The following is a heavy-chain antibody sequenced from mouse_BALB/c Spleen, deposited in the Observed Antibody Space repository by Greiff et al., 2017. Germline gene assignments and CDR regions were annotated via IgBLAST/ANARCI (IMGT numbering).Heavy chain of an antibody. V-gene: IGHV1S81*02. Sequence: QVQLKQPGAELVKPGASVKLSCKASGYTFTSYYMYWVKQRPGQGLEWIGGINPSNGGTNFNEKFKSKATLTVDKSSSTAYMQLSSLTSEDSAVYYCTRRPTMIPYYAMDYWGQGTSVTVSS. CDR2: INPSNGGT. CDR3: TRRPTMIPYYAMDY. CDR1: GYTFTSYY. D-gene: IGHD2-4*01. J-gene: IGHJ4*01.